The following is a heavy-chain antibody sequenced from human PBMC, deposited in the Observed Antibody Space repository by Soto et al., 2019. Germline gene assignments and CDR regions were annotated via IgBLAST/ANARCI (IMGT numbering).Heavy chain of an antibody. CDR2: ISWKSGSM. CDR1: GFKFDDYA. D-gene: IGHD3-9*01. Sequence: EVQLVESGGDLVQPGRSLRLACTASGFKFDDYAMHWVRQAPGKGLEWVSGISWKSGSMNYADSVKGRFTISRDNAKNALYLPMNSLRSEDTALYYCAKDIGYSLTGYFLGDGLDLRGHGTMVTVS. J-gene: IGHJ3*01. CDR3: AKDIGYSLTGYFLGDGLDL. V-gene: IGHV3-9*01.